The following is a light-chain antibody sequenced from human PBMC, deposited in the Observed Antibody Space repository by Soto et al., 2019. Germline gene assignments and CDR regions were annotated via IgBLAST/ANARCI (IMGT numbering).Light chain of an antibody. V-gene: IGLV7-43*01. CDR3: LLYYGGAHLV. Sequence: QTVVTQEPSLTVSPGGTVTLTCASSTGAVTSGNYPSWFQQKPGQTPRTLIDTTNNRHSWTPARFSGSLLGGKAALTLSGVQPEDEAEYYCLLYYGGAHLVFGGGTKLTVL. CDR1: TGAVTSGNY. J-gene: IGLJ3*02. CDR2: TTN.